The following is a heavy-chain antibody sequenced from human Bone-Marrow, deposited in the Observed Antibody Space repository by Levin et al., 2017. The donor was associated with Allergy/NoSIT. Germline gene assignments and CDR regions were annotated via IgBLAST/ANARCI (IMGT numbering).Heavy chain of an antibody. D-gene: IGHD2-2*01. Sequence: SVKVSCKASGGTFSSYVISWVRQAPGQGLEWMGRIIPMLGTANYAQKFQGRATITADKSTSTAHMELSSLRCEDTAVYYCARGPEGYCTSTTCYDYFDYWGQGTLVTVSS. CDR2: IIPMLGTA. J-gene: IGHJ4*02. V-gene: IGHV1-69*04. CDR1: GGTFSSYV. CDR3: ARGPEGYCTSTTCYDYFDY.